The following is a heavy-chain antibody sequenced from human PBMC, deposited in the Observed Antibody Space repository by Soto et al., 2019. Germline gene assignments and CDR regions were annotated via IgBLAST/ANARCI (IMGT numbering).Heavy chain of an antibody. CDR2: ISHSGST. D-gene: IGHD6-13*01. Sequence: ETLSLTCAVYGGSFSGYYCSWVRQPPGKGLEWIGEISHSGSTNYNRSLESRVTISVDTSKNQLFLKVSSLTAADTAVYYCVRALAAVQEWGQGTPVTVSS. J-gene: IGHJ4*02. V-gene: IGHV4-34*01. CDR1: GGSFSGYY. CDR3: VRALAAVQE.